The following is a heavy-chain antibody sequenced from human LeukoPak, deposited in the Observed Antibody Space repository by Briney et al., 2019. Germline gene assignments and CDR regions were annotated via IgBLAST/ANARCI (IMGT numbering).Heavy chain of an antibody. CDR1: GFTFSSYS. D-gene: IGHD6-13*01. CDR3: ARALNTGIAAAGPPGYFDY. CDR2: INSSSSYI. V-gene: IGHV3-21*01. Sequence: GGSLRLSCAASGFTFSSYSMNWVRQAPGKGLEWVSSINSSSSYIYYADSVKGRFTISRDNAKNSLYLQMNSLRAEDTAVYYCARALNTGIAAAGPPGYFDYWGQGTLVTVSS. J-gene: IGHJ4*02.